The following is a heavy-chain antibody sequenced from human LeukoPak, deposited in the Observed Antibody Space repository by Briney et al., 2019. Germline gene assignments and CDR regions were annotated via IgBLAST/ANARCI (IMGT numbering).Heavy chain of an antibody. V-gene: IGHV3-74*01. CDR3: AKQWRSSSLVY. CDR1: GFTFSSYW. J-gene: IGHJ4*02. Sequence: GGSLRLSCAASGFTFSSYWMHWVRQAPGKGLVWVSRINTDGSSTSYADSVKGRFTISRDNAKNTLYLQMNSLRAEDTAVYYCAKQWRSSSLVYWGQGTLVTVSS. CDR2: INTDGSST. D-gene: IGHD6-13*01.